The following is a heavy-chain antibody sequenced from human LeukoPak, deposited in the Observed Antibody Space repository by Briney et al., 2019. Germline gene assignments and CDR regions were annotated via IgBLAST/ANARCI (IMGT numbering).Heavy chain of an antibody. D-gene: IGHD3-22*01. Sequence: ASVKVSCKASGYTFTSYNMHWVRQAPGQGLEWMGIINPSGGSTNYAQKFQGRVTMTRDMSTSTVYMELSSLRSEDTAVYYCARAGTYYYDSSGYYYFDYWGQGTLVTVSS. V-gene: IGHV1-46*01. CDR3: ARAGTYYYDSSGYYYFDY. CDR2: INPSGGST. J-gene: IGHJ4*02. CDR1: GYTFTSYN.